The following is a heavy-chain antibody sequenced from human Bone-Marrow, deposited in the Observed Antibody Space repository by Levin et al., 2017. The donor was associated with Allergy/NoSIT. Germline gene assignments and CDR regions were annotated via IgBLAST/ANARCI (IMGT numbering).Heavy chain of an antibody. D-gene: IGHD3-10*01. Sequence: PGGSLRLSCAASGFTFDDYAMYWVRQAPGKGLEWVAGINWSGGAVGYADSVKGRFIISRDNAKNSLYLQMNSLRGEDTALYYCAKDWARRYYRFYGMDVWGQGTTVIVSS. V-gene: IGHV3-9*01. J-gene: IGHJ6*02. CDR2: INWSGGAV. CDR1: GFTFDDYA. CDR3: AKDWARRYYRFYGMDV.